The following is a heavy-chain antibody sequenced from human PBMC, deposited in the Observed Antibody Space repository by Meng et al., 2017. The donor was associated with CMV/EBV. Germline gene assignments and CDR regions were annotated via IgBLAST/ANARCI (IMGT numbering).Heavy chain of an antibody. CDR3: ARAAVDLSKDYFDY. J-gene: IGHJ4*02. CDR1: GGYLRSYY. CDR2: IYTSGIT. V-gene: IGHV4-4*07. Sequence: LVRPPVPRAPPSPDSGGYLRSYYWIWIRQPSGTGLEWIGRIYTSGITIYNPSLKSRVTMSVDTSKNQFSLKLSSVTAADTAVYYCARAAVDLSKDYFDYWGQGTLVTVSS. D-gene: IGHD2-15*01.